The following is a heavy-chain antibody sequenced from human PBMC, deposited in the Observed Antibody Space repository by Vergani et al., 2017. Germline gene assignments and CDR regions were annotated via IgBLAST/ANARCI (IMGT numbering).Heavy chain of an antibody. CDR2: MKSKTDGGTT. D-gene: IGHD1-26*01. V-gene: IGHV3-15*01. Sequence: EVQLVESGGGLVKPGGSLRLSCAASGFTFSNAWMSWVRQAPGKGLEWVGRMKSKTDGGTTDYAAPVKGRFTIARADSKNTLYLQMNSLKTEDTAVYSCTPDELSIRGGDFDYWGQGTLVTVSS. J-gene: IGHJ4*02. CDR1: GFTFSNAW. CDR3: TPDELSIRGGDFDY.